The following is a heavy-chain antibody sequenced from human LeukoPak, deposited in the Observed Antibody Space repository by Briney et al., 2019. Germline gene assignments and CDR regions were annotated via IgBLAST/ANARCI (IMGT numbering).Heavy chain of an antibody. V-gene: IGHV3-23*01. CDR3: AKDKGYSSSWYQNDY. CDR2: ISGSGGST. D-gene: IGHD6-13*01. J-gene: IGHJ4*02. Sequence: GGFLRLSCAASGFTFSSYAMSWVRQAPGKGLEWVSAISGSGGSTYYADSVKGRFTISRDNSKNTLYLQMNSLRAEDTAVYYCAKDKGYSSSWYQNDYWGQGTLVTVSS. CDR1: GFTFSSYA.